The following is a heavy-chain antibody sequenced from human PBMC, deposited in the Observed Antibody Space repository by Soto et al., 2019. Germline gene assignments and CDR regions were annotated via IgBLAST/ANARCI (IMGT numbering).Heavy chain of an antibody. D-gene: IGHD2-21*02. J-gene: IGHJ6*02. CDR1: GFSLNTGGLG. CDR2: IYWDGDK. V-gene: IGHV2-5*02. Sequence: QITLKESGPTLVKPTQTLTLTCSFSGFSLNTGGLGVGWIRQPPGKALEWLALIYWDGDKRYSPSLQSRLSITTDTSNNHVVLTTTNIHPVDTATYYCVHSRCGGDCLRPCSSHYYYGMDVWGQGNTVTVSS. CDR3: VHSRCGGDCLRPCSSHYYYGMDV.